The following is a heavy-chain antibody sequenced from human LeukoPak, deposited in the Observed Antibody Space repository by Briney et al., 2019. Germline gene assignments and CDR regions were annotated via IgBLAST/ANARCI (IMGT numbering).Heavy chain of an antibody. J-gene: IGHJ6*02. CDR1: GGSISSYY. CDR2: IYYSGST. Sequence: TSETLSLTCTVSGGSISSYYWSWIRQPPGKGLEWIGYIYYSGSTNYNPSLKSRVTISVDTSKNQFSLKLSSVTAADTAVYYCARDRGGTMVRGVIITENPYYYYGMDVWGQGTTVTVSS. CDR3: ARDRGGTMVRGVIITENPYYYYGMDV. D-gene: IGHD3-10*01. V-gene: IGHV4-59*01.